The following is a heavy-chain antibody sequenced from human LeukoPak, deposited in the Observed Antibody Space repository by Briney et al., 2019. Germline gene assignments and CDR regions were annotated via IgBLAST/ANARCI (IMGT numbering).Heavy chain of an antibody. CDR3: ARDPYYYDSSGYGEDY. J-gene: IGHJ4*02. CDR1: GFTFSSYS. CDR2: ISSSSSTI. V-gene: IGHV3-48*01. Sequence: AGGSLRLSCAASGFTFSSYSMNWVRQAPGKGLEWVSYISSSSSTIYYADSVKGRFTISRDNAKNSLYLQMNSLRAEDTAVYYCARDPYYYDSSGYGEDYWGQGTLVTVSS. D-gene: IGHD3-22*01.